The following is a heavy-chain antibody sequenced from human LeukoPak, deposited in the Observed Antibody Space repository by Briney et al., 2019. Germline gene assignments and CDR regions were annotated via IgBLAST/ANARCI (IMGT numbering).Heavy chain of an antibody. CDR2: INWNGGST. Sequence: GGSLRLSCPASGFTFDNYGMNWVRQAPGKGLEWVSGINWNGGSTGYADSVKGRFTISRDNAKNSLYLQMNSLRAEDTALYHCARDGSYGSFDYRGQGTLVTVSS. D-gene: IGHD5-18*01. CDR1: GFTFDNYG. V-gene: IGHV3-20*01. J-gene: IGHJ4*02. CDR3: ARDGSYGSFDY.